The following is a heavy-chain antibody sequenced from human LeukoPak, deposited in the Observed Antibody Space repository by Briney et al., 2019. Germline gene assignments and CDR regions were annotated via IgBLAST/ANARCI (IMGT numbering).Heavy chain of an antibody. Sequence: GGSLRLSCAASGFAFSSFAMGWVRQSHGKVLEWLSTINGGGNTTFYADSVKGRFTISRDNSKNTLYLPMDSLRPDDTAIYYCTKELHVAVAVADYYFYMDVWGRGTEVTVSS. CDR3: TKELHVAVAVADYYFYMDV. CDR1: GFAFSSFA. D-gene: IGHD6-19*01. CDR2: INGGGNTT. J-gene: IGHJ6*03. V-gene: IGHV3-23*01.